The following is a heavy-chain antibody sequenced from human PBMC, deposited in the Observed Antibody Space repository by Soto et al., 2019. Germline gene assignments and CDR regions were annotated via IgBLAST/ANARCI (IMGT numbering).Heavy chain of an antibody. CDR2: IYYAGST. J-gene: IGHJ5*02. V-gene: IGHV4-59*08. D-gene: IGHD7-27*01. CDR1: GGSFSPNY. CDR3: ASLGAFSQSLDP. Sequence: QLQLQESGPGLVKPSETLSITCTVSGGSFSPNYWSWIRQPPGKGLEWVGYIYYAGSTSYNPSLKSRVRLSLDTAKSQFSLRLSSVPAADTAVYYCASLGAFSQSLDPWGPGTLVTVSS.